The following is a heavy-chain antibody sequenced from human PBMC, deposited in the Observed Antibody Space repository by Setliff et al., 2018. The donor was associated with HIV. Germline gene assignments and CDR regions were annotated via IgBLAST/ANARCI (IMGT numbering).Heavy chain of an antibody. J-gene: IGHJ4*02. D-gene: IGHD1-7*01. CDR1: GFTFGDYA. CDR3: TPWTGTSRFDY. V-gene: IGHV3-49*04. CDR2: IRTKPSGGTT. Sequence: LRLSCTASGFTFGDYALNWVRQAPGKGLEWVGFIRTKPSGGTTEYAASVKGRFTISRDDSKSVAYLQMSSLKTEDTAVYYCTPWTGTSRFDYWGQGTLVTVSS.